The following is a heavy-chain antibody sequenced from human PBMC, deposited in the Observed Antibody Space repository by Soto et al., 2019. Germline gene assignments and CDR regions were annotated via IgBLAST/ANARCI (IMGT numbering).Heavy chain of an antibody. J-gene: IGHJ6*03. CDR3: AKGGEEGLNCSSTSCYMAYYYYYYYMDV. Sequence: PWGSLRLSCAASGFTFSSYAMSWVRQAPGKGLEWVSAISGSGGSTYYADSVKGRFTISRDNSKNTLYLQMNSLRAEDTAVYYCAKGGEEGLNCSSTSCYMAYYYYYYYMDVWGKGTTVTVSS. CDR1: GFTFSSYA. V-gene: IGHV3-23*01. CDR2: ISGSGGST. D-gene: IGHD2-2*02.